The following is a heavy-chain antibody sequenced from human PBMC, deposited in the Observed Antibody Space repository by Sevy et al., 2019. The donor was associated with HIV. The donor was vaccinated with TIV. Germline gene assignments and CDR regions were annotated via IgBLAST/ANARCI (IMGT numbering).Heavy chain of an antibody. J-gene: IGHJ6*02. CDR2: IYPGDSGT. D-gene: IGHD6-6*01. V-gene: IGHV5-51*01. CDR3: ARISSSPRAYYYYFGMDV. Sequence: GESLKISCKGSEYNFTNYWIGWVRQMPGKGLEWMGIIYPGDSGTRYSPSFQDQVTILADKSISTAYLQWSSLKASDTAMYYCARISSSPRAYYYYFGMDVWGQVTTVTVSS. CDR1: EYNFTNYW.